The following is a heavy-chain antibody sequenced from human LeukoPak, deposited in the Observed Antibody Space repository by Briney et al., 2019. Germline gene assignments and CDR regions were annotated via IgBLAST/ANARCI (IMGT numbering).Heavy chain of an antibody. CDR2: INVGNGNT. J-gene: IGHJ4*02. Sequence: ASVKVSCKASGYTFTHYAMHWVRQAPGRRLEWMGWINVGNGNTKYSQKFQGRVTITADESTSTAYMELSSLRSEDTAVYYCARDGSTSGSYAYWGQGTLVTVSS. V-gene: IGHV1-3*01. CDR1: GYTFTHYA. D-gene: IGHD1-26*01. CDR3: ARDGSTSGSYAY.